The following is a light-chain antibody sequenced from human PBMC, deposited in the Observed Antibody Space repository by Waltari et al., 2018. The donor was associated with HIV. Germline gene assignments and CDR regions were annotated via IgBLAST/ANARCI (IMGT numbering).Light chain of an antibody. CDR1: NSNIGAGFD. CDR2: DNN. J-gene: IGLJ2*01. CDR3: QSYDSRLSGSVV. V-gene: IGLV1-40*01. Sequence: QSALTQPPSVSGAPGQSVTISCSGSNSNIGAGFDVHWYQQVPGTAPRLLIYDNNDRPAVVPDRFSGSKSGTSASLAINGLQSGDEADYYCQSYDSRLSGSVVFGGGTKVTVL.